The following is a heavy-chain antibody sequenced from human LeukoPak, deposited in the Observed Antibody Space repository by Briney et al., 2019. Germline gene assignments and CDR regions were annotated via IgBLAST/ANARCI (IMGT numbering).Heavy chain of an antibody. CDR3: ATGGASVRSDYSY. V-gene: IGHV1-2*02. CDR1: GYTFTGYY. Sequence: GASVKVSCKASGYTFTGYYLHWVRQAPGQGLEWVGWINPTSGASTSAQKFQGRVTMTRDTSISTAYMELNRPTSDDTAVYYCATGGASVRSDYSYWGQGTLVTVSS. J-gene: IGHJ4*02. D-gene: IGHD3-22*01. CDR2: INPTSGAS.